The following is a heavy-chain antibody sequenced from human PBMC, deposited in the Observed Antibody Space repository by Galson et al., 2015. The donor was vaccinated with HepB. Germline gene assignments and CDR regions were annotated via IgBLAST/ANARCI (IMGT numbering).Heavy chain of an antibody. D-gene: IGHD5-18*01. Sequence: VSCKASGGTFSNYTISWVRQAPGQGLEWMGRIIPIFPTTNYAQNLQGRVTITADKSTSTAYMELTSLRAEDTAVYYCAKRPWGYSYDSYYFDYWGQGTLVTVSS. CDR1: GGTFSNYT. CDR2: IIPIFPTT. V-gene: IGHV1-69*08. CDR3: AKRPWGYSYDSYYFDY. J-gene: IGHJ4*02.